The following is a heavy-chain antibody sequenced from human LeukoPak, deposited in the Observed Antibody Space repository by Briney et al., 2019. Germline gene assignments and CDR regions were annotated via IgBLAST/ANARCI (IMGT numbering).Heavy chain of an antibody. CDR3: ARDSPWGGVDS. V-gene: IGHV4-59*01. CDR2: IYYTGST. CDR1: GGSISSYY. J-gene: IGHJ1*01. D-gene: IGHD3-16*01. Sequence: TPSETLSLTCTVSGGSISSYYWSWIRQPPGKGLEWIGYIYYTGSTNYSPSLKSRVTISVDTSKNRFSLKLNSVTAADTALYYCARDSPWGGVDSWGQGTLVTVSS.